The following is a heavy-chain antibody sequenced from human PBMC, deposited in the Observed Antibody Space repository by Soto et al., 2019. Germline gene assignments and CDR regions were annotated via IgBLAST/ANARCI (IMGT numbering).Heavy chain of an antibody. J-gene: IGHJ4*02. V-gene: IGHV4-31*03. Sequence: SETLSLTCTVSGGSISSGGYYWSWIRQHPGKGLEWIGYIYYSGSTYYNPSLKSRVTISVDTSKNQFSLKLSSVTAADTAVYYCARDKGHYGSGALDYWGQGTLVTVSS. CDR3: ARDKGHYGSGALDY. CDR1: GGSISSGGYY. CDR2: IYYSGST. D-gene: IGHD3-10*01.